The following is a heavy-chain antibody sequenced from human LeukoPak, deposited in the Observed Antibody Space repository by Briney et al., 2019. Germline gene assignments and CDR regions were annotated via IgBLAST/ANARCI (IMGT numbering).Heavy chain of an antibody. CDR2: INSDGSST. Sequence: GGSLRLSCAASGFTLSSYWMHWVRQAPGKGLVWVSRINSDGSSTNYADSVKGRFTISRDNAKNTLYLQMNSLRAEDTAIYYCAKMPVSYSSGWSTFDYWGQGTLVTVSS. J-gene: IGHJ4*02. CDR1: GFTLSSYW. CDR3: AKMPVSYSSGWSTFDY. V-gene: IGHV3-74*01. D-gene: IGHD6-19*01.